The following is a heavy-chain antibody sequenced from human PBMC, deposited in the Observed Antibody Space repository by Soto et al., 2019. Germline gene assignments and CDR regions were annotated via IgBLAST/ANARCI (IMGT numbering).Heavy chain of an antibody. V-gene: IGHV3-23*01. CDR2: ISGSGGST. CDR1: GFTFSSYA. J-gene: IGHJ6*02. Sequence: GGSLRLSCAASGFTFSSYAMSWVRQAPGKGLEWVSAISGSGGSTYYADSVKGRFTISRDNSKNTLYLQMDSLRAEDTAVYYCAKDLAYSSSRYYYYYYGMDVWGQGTTVTVS. CDR3: AKDLAYSSSRYYYYYYGMDV. D-gene: IGHD6-6*01.